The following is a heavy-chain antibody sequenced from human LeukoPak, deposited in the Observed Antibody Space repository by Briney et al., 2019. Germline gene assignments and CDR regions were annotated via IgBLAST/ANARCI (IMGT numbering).Heavy chain of an antibody. CDR2: ISSSSSYI. J-gene: IGHJ4*02. CDR1: GFTFSSYS. V-gene: IGHV3-21*01. D-gene: IGHD2-2*01. CDR3: AREAPCSSTSCYQPGVRYFDWLSPLDY. Sequence: GGSLRLSCAASGFTFSSYSMNWVRQAPGKGLEWVSSISSSSSYIYYADSVKGRFTISRDNAKNSLYLQMNSLRAEDTAVYYCAREAPCSSTSCYQPGVRYFDWLSPLDYWGQGTLVTVSS.